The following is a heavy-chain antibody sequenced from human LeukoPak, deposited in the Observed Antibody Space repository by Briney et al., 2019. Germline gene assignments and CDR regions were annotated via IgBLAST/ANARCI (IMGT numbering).Heavy chain of an antibody. Sequence: GRSLRLSCAASGFTFSSYMMNWVRQAPGNGLEWVSSISSTNSYIYYADSVRGRFTVSRDNAKNSLYLQMHSLSAEDTAVYYCARVNGRSGYVAFDYWGQGTLVTVSS. CDR3: ARVNGRSGYVAFDY. CDR1: GFTFSSYM. J-gene: IGHJ4*02. V-gene: IGHV3-21*01. D-gene: IGHD5-12*01. CDR2: ISSTNSYI.